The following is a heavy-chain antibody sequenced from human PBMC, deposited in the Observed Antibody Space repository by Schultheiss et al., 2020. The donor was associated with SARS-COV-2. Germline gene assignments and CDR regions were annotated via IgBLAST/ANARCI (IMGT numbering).Heavy chain of an antibody. CDR1: GGTFSSYA. CDR2: IIPIFGTA. D-gene: IGHD3-10*02. V-gene: IGHV1-69*13. Sequence: SVKVSCKASGGTFSSYAISWVRQAPGQGLEWMGGIIPIFGTANYAQKFQGRVTITADESTSTAYMELSSLRSEDTAVYYCARSLYGEGYFDLWGRGTLVTVSS. J-gene: IGHJ2*01. CDR3: ARSLYGEGYFDL.